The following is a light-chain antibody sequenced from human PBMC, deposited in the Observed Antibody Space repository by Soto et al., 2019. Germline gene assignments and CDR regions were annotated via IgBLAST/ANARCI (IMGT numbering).Light chain of an antibody. V-gene: IGKV3-20*01. Sequence: EIVLTQSPVTLSLSPGESATLSCRASLTVISTYLTWYQQRPGQAPRLLIYATSTRSTDVPDRFSGSGSGTDFTLTISGLEPEDFGMYYCQLYGTSPLFGPGTKVDVK. CDR1: LTVISTY. CDR2: ATS. J-gene: IGKJ3*01. CDR3: QLYGTSPL.